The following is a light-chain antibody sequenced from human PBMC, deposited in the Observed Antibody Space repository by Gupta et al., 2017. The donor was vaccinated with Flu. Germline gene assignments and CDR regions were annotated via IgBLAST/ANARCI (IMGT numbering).Light chain of an antibody. J-gene: IGLJ2*01. V-gene: IGLV2-8*01. CDR3: SSYAGSNKV. CDR1: GTDVSGYNY. CDR2: EVS. Sequence: QSVLNQPPTPSGSPGQSVTISCPGTGTDVSGYNYVSWYQQHPGKAPKLMIYEVSKRPSGVPDRFSGSKSGNTASLTVSGLQAEDEADYYCSSYAGSNKVFGGGTKLTVL.